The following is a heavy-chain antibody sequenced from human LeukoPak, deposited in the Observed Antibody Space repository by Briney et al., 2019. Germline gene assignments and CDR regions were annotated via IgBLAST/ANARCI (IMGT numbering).Heavy chain of an antibody. CDR2: IYTSGST. CDR3: ARDHANYDILTGYHNWFDP. J-gene: IGHJ5*02. V-gene: IGHV4-61*02. D-gene: IGHD3-9*01. Sequence: PSQTLSLTCTVSGGSISSGSYYWSWIRQPAGKGLEWIGRIYTSGSTNYNPSLKSRVTISVDTSKNQFSLKLSSVTAADTAVYYCARDHANYDILTGYHNWFDPWGQGTLVTVSS. CDR1: GGSISSGSYY.